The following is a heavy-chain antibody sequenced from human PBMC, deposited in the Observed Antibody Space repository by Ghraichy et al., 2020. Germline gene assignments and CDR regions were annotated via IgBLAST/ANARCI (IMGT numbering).Heavy chain of an antibody. CDR1: GLTFSVYW. CDR3: ARDRYASY. J-gene: IGHJ4*02. D-gene: IGHD3-10*01. Sequence: GGSLRLSCAASGLTFSVYWMSWVRQAPGKGLEWVANIKEDGNEKHYVDSVKGRFTISRDNAKNSVTLQMNSLRAEDTAVYYCARDRYASYWGQGTLVIVSS. V-gene: IGHV3-7*03. CDR2: IKEDGNEK.